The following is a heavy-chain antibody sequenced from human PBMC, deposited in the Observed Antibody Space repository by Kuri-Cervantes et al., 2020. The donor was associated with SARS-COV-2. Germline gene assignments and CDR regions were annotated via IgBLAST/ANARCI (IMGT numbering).Heavy chain of an antibody. D-gene: IGHD3-10*01. V-gene: IGHV4-39*01. CDR1: GGSISGSGYY. Sequence: GSLRLSCTVSGGSISGSGYYWAWIRQPPGKGLEWIGHIHYRETTYYNPSLKSRATISVDTSKNQFSLKLNSVTAADTAVYYCARGERAFGVRGITDRRVNWFDPWGQGTLVTVSS. CDR2: IHYRETT. CDR3: ARGERAFGVRGITDRRVNWFDP. J-gene: IGHJ5*02.